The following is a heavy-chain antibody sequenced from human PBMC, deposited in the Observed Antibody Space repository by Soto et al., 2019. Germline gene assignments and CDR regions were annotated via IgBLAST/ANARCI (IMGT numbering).Heavy chain of an antibody. CDR2: ISGSGGST. Sequence: EVQLLESGGGLVQPGGSLRLSCAASGFTFSSYAMRWVRQAPVKGLEWVSTISGSGGSTYYSDSVKGRFTISRDNSKNTLYLQRNSLRAEDTAVYYFARRGSGSDYDYWCQGTLVTVSS. V-gene: IGHV3-23*01. CDR1: GFTFSSYA. D-gene: IGHD1-26*01. J-gene: IGHJ4*02. CDR3: ARRGSGSDYDY.